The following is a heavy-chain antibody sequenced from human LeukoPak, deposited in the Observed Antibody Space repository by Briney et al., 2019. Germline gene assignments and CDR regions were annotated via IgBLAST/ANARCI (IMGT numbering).Heavy chain of an antibody. CDR2: IDHSGTT. CDR1: GGSFGGYQ. J-gene: IGHJ4*02. Sequence: SETLSLTCGVSGGSFGGYQWTLIRQSPGKGMEWIGQIDHSGTTNYDPSLKSRLTMSVDTSKNQFSLKLTSVTAADTAVYYCARGAYNGSWYYYWGQGALVTVSS. CDR3: ARGAYNGSWYYY. V-gene: IGHV4-34*01. D-gene: IGHD6-13*01.